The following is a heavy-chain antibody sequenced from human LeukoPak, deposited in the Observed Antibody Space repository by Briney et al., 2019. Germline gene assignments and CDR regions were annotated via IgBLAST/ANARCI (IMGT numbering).Heavy chain of an antibody. CDR2: IYYSGNT. J-gene: IGHJ5*02. CDR3: ARVGYSYAFDP. V-gene: IGHV4-59*08. D-gene: IGHD5-18*01. Sequence: PSETLSLTCTVSGGSISSYYWSWIRQPPGKGLEWIGYIYYSGNTNYNPSLKSRVTISIDTSKKQFSLKLSSVSAADTAVYYCARVGYSYAFDPWGQGDLVTVSS. CDR1: GGSISSYY.